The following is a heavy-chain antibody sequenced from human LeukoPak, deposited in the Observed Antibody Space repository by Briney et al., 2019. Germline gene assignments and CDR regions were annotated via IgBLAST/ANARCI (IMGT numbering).Heavy chain of an antibody. Sequence: GGSLRLSCAASGFTFSNDWMHWVRQAPGKGLVWVSRINTDGSTTTYADSVKGRFTISRDNAKNTLYLQMNSLRVEDTAVYYCARGRGGSCHYWGQGTLVTVSS. CDR3: ARGRGGSCHY. D-gene: IGHD1-26*01. CDR1: GFTFSNDW. J-gene: IGHJ4*02. V-gene: IGHV3-74*01. CDR2: INTDGSTT.